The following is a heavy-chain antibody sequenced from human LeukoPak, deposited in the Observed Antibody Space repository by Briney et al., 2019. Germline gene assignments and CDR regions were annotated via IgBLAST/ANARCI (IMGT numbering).Heavy chain of an antibody. CDR3: ARRAGEYSHPYDY. V-gene: IGHV3-53*01. D-gene: IGHD4-17*01. Sequence: PGGSLRLSRAASGFTVSDHYMSWVRQAPGKGLEWVSFIYSGGNTHYSDSVKGRFTISRDNSKNTLYLQMNSLRAEDTAVYYCARRAGEYSHPYDYWGQGTLVTVSS. CDR2: IYSGGNT. J-gene: IGHJ4*02. CDR1: GFTVSDHY.